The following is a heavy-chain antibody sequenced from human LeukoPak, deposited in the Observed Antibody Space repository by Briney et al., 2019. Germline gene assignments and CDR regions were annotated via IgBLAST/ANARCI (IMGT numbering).Heavy chain of an antibody. V-gene: IGHV1-69-2*01. CDR3: ATARCITSCPPAGRGCVDI. J-gene: IGHJ3*02. D-gene: IGHD2-2*01. CDR1: GYTFTDYY. CDR2: VDPEDGET. Sequence: ASVKISCKVSGYTFTDYYMHWVQQAPGKGLEWMGLVDPEDGETIYAEKFQGRVTITADTSTDTAYMELSSLRSEDTAVYYCATARCITSCPPAGRGCVDIWRQGTMVTVSS.